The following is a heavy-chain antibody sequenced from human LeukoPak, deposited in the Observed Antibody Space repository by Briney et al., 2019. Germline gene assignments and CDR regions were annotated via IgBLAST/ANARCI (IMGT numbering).Heavy chain of an antibody. CDR3: AGVIINNYFDY. CDR1: GESISGFY. V-gene: IGHV4-59*08. J-gene: IGHJ4*02. Sequence: SETLSLTCTVSGESISGFYWNWIRQPPGKGLEWLGYIYYSGSTNYNPSLKSRVTISIDTSKNQFSLKLSSVTAADTAVYYCAGVIINNYFDYWGQGTLVTVSS. D-gene: IGHD3-10*01. CDR2: IYYSGST.